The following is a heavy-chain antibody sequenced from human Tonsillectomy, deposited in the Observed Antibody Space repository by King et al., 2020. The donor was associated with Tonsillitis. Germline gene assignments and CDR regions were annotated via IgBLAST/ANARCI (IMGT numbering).Heavy chain of an antibody. CDR3: TKGGFSSIASSAYYLDF. Sequence: EVQLVESGGGLVQPGRSLRLSCAASGFTFDDYAMHWVRQAPGKGLEWVSGISWDSSRVAYADSVKGRFTISRDNAKNFLYLQMNSLRAEDTALYYCTKGGFSSIASSAYYLDFWGQGTLVTVSS. CDR2: ISWDSSRV. CDR1: GFTFDDYA. V-gene: IGHV3-9*01. J-gene: IGHJ4*02. D-gene: IGHD3-3*01.